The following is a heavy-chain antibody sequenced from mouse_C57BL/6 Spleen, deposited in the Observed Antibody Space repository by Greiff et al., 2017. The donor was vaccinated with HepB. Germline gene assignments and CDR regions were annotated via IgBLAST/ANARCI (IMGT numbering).Heavy chain of an antibody. D-gene: IGHD2-1*01. Sequence: VQLQQSGPELVKPGASVKISCKASGYTFTDYYMNWVKQSHGKSLEWIGDINPNNGGTSYNQKFKGKATLTVDKSSSTAYMELRSLTSEDSAVYYCARSRIYYGNYEGAMDYWGQGTSVTVSS. CDR3: ARSRIYYGNYEGAMDY. V-gene: IGHV1-26*01. J-gene: IGHJ4*01. CDR1: GYTFTDYY. CDR2: INPNNGGT.